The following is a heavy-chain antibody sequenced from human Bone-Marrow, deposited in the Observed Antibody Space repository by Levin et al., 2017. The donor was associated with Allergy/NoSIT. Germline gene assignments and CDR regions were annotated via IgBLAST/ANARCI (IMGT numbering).Heavy chain of an antibody. Sequence: TGGSLRLSCAASGFTFSSYAMSWVRQAPGKGLEWVSVISSSGGSTYYADSVKGRFTISRDNSKNTLYLQMNSLRAEDTAVYYCAKADFWSGAPNWFDPWGQGTLVTVSS. V-gene: IGHV3-23*01. CDR3: AKADFWSGAPNWFDP. CDR2: ISSSGGST. CDR1: GFTFSSYA. D-gene: IGHD3-3*01. J-gene: IGHJ5*02.